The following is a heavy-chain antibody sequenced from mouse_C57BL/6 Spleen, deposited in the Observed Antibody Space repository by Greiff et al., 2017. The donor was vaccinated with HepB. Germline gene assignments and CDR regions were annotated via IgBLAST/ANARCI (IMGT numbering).Heavy chain of an antibody. D-gene: IGHD1-1*01. CDR3: ARLKYYYGSSSDWYFDV. V-gene: IGHV1-63*01. CDR1: GYTFTNYW. CDR2: IYPGGGYT. J-gene: IGHJ1*03. Sequence: ESGAELVRPGTSVKMSCKASGYTFTNYWIGWAKQRPGHGLEWIGDIYPGGGYTNYNEKFKGKATLTADKSSSTAYMQFSSLTSEDSAIYYCARLKYYYGSSSDWYFDVWGTGTTVTVSS.